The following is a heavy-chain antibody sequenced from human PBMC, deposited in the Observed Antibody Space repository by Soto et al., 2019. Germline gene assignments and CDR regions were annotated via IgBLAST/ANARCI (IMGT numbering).Heavy chain of an antibody. D-gene: IGHD6-19*01. CDR3: ARERDDSSGWYTRPYFDY. Sequence: SQTLSLTCAISXDSVSSNSAACNWIRQSPSRGLEWLGRTYYRSKWYNDYAVSVKSRITINPDTSKNQFSLQLNSVTPEDTAVYYCARERDDSSGWYTRPYFDYWGQGTLVTVSS. V-gene: IGHV6-1*01. J-gene: IGHJ4*02. CDR2: TYYRSKWYN. CDR1: XDSVSSNSAA.